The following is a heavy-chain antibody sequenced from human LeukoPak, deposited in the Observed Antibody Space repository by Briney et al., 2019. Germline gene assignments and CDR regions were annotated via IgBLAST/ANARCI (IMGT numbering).Heavy chain of an antibody. CDR3: ARYGMAAEGIWWFDP. CDR2: IDHSGST. V-gene: IGHV4-34*01. J-gene: IGHJ5*02. Sequence: SETLSLTCAVYGGSLNGYYWSWIRQPPGKRLEWIGEIDHSGSTQYNPSLKSRVTISLDTSKKQFSLKLTSLTAVDTAFYYCARYGMAAEGIWWFDPWGQGTLVTVSS. CDR1: GGSLNGYY. D-gene: IGHD6-13*01.